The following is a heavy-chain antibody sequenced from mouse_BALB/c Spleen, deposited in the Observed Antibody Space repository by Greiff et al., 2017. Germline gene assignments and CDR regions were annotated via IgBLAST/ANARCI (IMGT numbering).Heavy chain of an antibody. V-gene: IGHV3-2*02. Sequence: ESGPGLVKPSQSLSLTCTVTGYSITSDYAWNWIRQFPGNKLEWMGYISYSGSTSYNPSLKSRISITRDTSKNQFFLQLNSVTTEDTATYYCARCAQYSYAMDYWGQGTSVTVSS. CDR1: GYSITSDYA. CDR2: ISYSGST. J-gene: IGHJ4*01. CDR3: ARCAQYSYAMDY.